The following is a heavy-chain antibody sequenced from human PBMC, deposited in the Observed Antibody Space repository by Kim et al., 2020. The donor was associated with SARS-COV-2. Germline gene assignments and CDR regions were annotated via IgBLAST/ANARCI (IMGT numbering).Heavy chain of an antibody. V-gene: IGHV4-39*01. Sequence: SETLSLTCTVSGGSIISTTDYWAWIRQPPGKGLEWIGSIYYGGATYYNPSLKSRVTLSVDTSKNQFSLKLASLTATDTAVYYCARKNCGGACYSGEGAFDIWGQGTKVIVSS. CDR1: GGSIISTTDY. D-gene: IGHD2-21*02. J-gene: IGHJ3*02. CDR2: IYYGGAT. CDR3: ARKNCGGACYSGEGAFDI.